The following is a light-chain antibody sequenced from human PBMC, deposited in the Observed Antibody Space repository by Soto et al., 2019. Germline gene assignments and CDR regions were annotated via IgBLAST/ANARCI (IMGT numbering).Light chain of an antibody. Sequence: SALTQPPSVSGSPGQAATISFTGTSTDFVGYNRVSWYQQPPGTAPKLMIYEVSKRPSGDPDRFSGSKSGNTASLTISGIQAADEADYYCSLYTSENAYVFGTGTKVTVL. J-gene: IGLJ1*01. CDR1: STDFVGYNR. V-gene: IGLV2-18*01. CDR2: EVS. CDR3: SLYTSENAYV.